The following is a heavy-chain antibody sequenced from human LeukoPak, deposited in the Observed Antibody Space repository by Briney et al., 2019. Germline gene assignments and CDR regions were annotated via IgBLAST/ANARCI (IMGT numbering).Heavy chain of an antibody. V-gene: IGHV3-20*04. J-gene: IGHJ4*02. CDR2: INWNGGRT. CDR3: AREYYGSGSYYNVGY. D-gene: IGHD3-10*01. CDR1: GFTFDDYG. Sequence: GGSLRLSCAASGFTFDDYGMSWVRQVPGKGLEWVSGINWNGGRTGYADSVKGRFTISRDNAKKSLYVQMNSLRAENTALYYCAREYYGSGSYYNVGYWGQGTLVTVSS.